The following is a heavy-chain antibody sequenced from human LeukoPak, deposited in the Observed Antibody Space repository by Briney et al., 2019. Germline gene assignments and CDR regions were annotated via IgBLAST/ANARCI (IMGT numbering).Heavy chain of an antibody. CDR3: VKDGGRDTAAAYY. D-gene: IGHD6-13*01. V-gene: IGHV3-9*01. J-gene: IGHJ4*02. CDR1: GFTFDGYA. CDR2: ILRNSGSI. Sequence: PGRSLRLSCAASGFTFDGYAMHWVRPAPGKGLEWISGILRNSGSIGYADSVKGRFTISRDDAKNSLYLQMNSLRAEDTALYYCVKDGGRDTAAAYYWGQGTLVSVSS.